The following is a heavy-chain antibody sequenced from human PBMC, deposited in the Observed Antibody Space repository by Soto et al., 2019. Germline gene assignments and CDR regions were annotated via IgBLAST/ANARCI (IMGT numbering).Heavy chain of an antibody. V-gene: IGHV3-23*01. Sequence: GGSVRLSCATSGFTFNTYPMTWVRQAPGKGLEWVSSISSTAGRTSSYADSVKGRFAISRDFSDNTVYLQMNNLRVDDTAVYFCAKGVLSFHYGMEVWGQGTTVTVS. D-gene: IGHD3-10*01. CDR3: AKGVLSFHYGMEV. CDR1: GFTFNTYP. J-gene: IGHJ6*02. CDR2: ISSTAGRTS.